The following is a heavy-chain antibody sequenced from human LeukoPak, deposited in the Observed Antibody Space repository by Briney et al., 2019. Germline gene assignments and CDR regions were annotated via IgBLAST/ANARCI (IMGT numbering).Heavy chain of an antibody. D-gene: IGHD3-9*01. CDR2: TNHSGST. CDR1: GGSFSGYY. J-gene: IGHJ6*03. V-gene: IGHV4-34*01. CDR3: ARSSSYYDILTGYYYYYYMDV. Sequence: IPSETLSLTCAVYGGSFSGYYWSWIRQPPGKGLEWLGETNHSGSTNYNPSLKSRVTISVDTSKNQFSLKLSSVTAADTAVYYCARSSSYYDILTGYYYYYYMDVWGKGTTVTISS.